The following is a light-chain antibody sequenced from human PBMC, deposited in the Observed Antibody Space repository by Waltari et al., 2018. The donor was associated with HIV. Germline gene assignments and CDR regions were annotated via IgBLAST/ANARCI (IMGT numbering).Light chain of an antibody. Sequence: QSALTQPRSVSGSPGQSVTISCTGTSSDGGGYNYFSWYQQHPGKAPKLMIYDVSKRPSGVPDRFSGSKSGNTASLTISGLQAEDEADYYCCSYAGSYTVYVFGTGTKVTVL. V-gene: IGLV2-11*01. J-gene: IGLJ1*01. CDR1: SSDGGGYNY. CDR2: DVS. CDR3: CSYAGSYTVYV.